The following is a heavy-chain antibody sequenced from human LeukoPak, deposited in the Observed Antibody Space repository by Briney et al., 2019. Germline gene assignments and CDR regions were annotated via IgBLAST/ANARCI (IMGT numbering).Heavy chain of an antibody. J-gene: IGHJ6*03. V-gene: IGHV3-74*01. CDR2: IDSDGSTT. CDR1: GFTFSTYW. CDR3: AGTGCSGGSCYSDYMDV. D-gene: IGHD2-15*01. Sequence: GGSLRLSCAASGFTFSTYWMHWVRQAPGKGLVWVSRIDSDGSTTDYADSVKGRFTISSDNAKNTVYLQVNSLRAEDTAVYYCAGTGCSGGSCYSDYMDVWGKGTTVTVSS.